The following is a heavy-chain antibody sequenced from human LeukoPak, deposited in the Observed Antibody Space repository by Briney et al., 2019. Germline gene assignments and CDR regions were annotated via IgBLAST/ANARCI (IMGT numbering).Heavy chain of an antibody. Sequence: SETLSLTCAVYGGSFSGYYWSWIRQPPGKGLEWIGEIDHSGRTNSNASLKSRVTLSVDMSKNQFSLKLSSVTAADTAVYYCASQDYDILTGYSPGSAFDIWGQGTMVTVSS. CDR2: IDHSGRT. CDR3: ASQDYDILTGYSPGSAFDI. J-gene: IGHJ3*02. CDR1: GGSFSGYY. D-gene: IGHD3-9*01. V-gene: IGHV4-34*01.